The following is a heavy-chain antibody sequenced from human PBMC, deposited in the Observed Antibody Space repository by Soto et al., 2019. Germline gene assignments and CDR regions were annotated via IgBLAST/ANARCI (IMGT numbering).Heavy chain of an antibody. CDR3: ARGVRYSSSWSDWFDP. Sequence: QVQLVQSGAEVKKPGSSVKVSCKASGGTFSSYAISWVRQAPGQGLEWMGGILPIFGTANYAQKFQGRVTITADESTSTAYMELSSLRAEATAVYYCARGVRYSSSWSDWFDPWGQGPLVTVSS. V-gene: IGHV1-69*01. J-gene: IGHJ5*02. CDR1: GGTFSSYA. CDR2: ILPIFGTA. D-gene: IGHD6-13*01.